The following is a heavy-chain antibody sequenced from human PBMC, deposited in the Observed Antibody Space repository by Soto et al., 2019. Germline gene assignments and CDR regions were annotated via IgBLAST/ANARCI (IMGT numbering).Heavy chain of an antibody. D-gene: IGHD6-13*01. V-gene: IGHV4-34*01. Sequence: KPSETLSLTCAVYGGSFSGYYWSWIRQPPGKGLEWIGEINHSGSTNYNPSLKSRVTISVDTSKNQFSLKLSSVTAADTAVYYCARDHYSSSWSYYYGMDVWGQGTTVTVSS. CDR1: GGSFSGYY. CDR2: INHSGST. CDR3: ARDHYSSSWSYYYGMDV. J-gene: IGHJ6*02.